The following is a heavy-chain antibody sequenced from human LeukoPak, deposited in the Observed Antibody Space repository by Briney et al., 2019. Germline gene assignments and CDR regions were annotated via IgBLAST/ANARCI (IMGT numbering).Heavy chain of an antibody. CDR3: ARVVTIFGVVIAKNYYYMDV. D-gene: IGHD3-3*01. Sequence: ASVKVSCKASGYTFTSYGISWVRQAPGQGIEWMGWISAYNGNTNYAQKLQGRVTMTTDTSTSTAYMELRSLRSDDTAVYYCARVVTIFGVVIAKNYYYMDVWGKGTAVTVSS. V-gene: IGHV1-18*01. J-gene: IGHJ6*03. CDR1: GYTFTSYG. CDR2: ISAYNGNT.